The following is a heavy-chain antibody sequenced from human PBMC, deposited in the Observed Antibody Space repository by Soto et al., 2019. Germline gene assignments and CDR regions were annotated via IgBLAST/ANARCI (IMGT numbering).Heavy chain of an antibody. J-gene: IGHJ4*02. CDR3: ARESEDLTSNFDY. Sequence: VGLLRLSCAASGVTFGGYGMSWVRQDPGKGLEWVSAISGSGNDTYYADSMKGRFTISRDNAKNTLYLQMNSLRAEDTAVYYCARESEDLTSNFDYWGQGTLVTVSS. V-gene: IGHV3-23*01. CDR2: ISGSGNDT. CDR1: GVTFGGYG.